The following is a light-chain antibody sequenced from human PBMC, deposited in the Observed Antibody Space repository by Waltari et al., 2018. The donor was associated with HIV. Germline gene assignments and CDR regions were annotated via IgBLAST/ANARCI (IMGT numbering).Light chain of an antibody. V-gene: IGKV3-11*01. CDR2: EAS. Sequence: EIVLTQSPATLSLSPGERATLYCRASQSVSSYLGWYQLKPGQAPSLLIYEASNRATGIPARFSGSGSGTDFTLTISSLEPEDFAVYYCQQLNSDPVTFGPGTKVDIK. CDR3: QQLNSDPVT. CDR1: QSVSSY. J-gene: IGKJ3*01.